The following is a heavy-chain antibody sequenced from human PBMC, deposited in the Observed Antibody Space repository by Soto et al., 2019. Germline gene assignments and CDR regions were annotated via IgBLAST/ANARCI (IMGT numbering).Heavy chain of an antibody. CDR3: ARSDGRY. V-gene: IGHV4-31*03. CDR1: GGSIRSGGYY. J-gene: IGHJ4*02. Sequence: SETLSLTCPVSGGSIRSGGYYWSWIRQHPGKGLEWIGYIYYSGSTYYNPSLKSRVTISVDTSKNQFSLKLSSVTAADTAVYYCARSDGRYWGQGTLVTVSS. CDR2: IYYSGST.